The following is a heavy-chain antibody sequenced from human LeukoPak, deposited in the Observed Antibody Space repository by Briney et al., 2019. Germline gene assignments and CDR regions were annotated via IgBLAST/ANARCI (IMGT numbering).Heavy chain of an antibody. CDR3: VRADEYDFWSGYYRSGGHYYMDV. J-gene: IGHJ6*03. V-gene: IGHV1-18*01. D-gene: IGHD3-3*01. Sequence: VSVKVSCKASGYTFTSYGISWVRQAPGQGLEWMGWISAYNGNTNYAQKLQGRVTMTTDTSTSTAYMELRSLRSDDTAVYYCVRADEYDFWSGYYRSGGHYYMDVWGKGTTVTVSS. CDR1: GYTFTSYG. CDR2: ISAYNGNT.